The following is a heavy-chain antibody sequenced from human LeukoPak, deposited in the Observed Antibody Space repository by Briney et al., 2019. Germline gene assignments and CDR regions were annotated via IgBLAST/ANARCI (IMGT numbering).Heavy chain of an antibody. CDR1: GCTISSYY. CDR3: ARDWRPYCSSTSCYYYYYMDV. D-gene: IGHD2-2*01. V-gene: IGHV4-4*07. Sequence: PWGTLSLTCAVSGCTISSYYWSWIRQPAGKGLEWIGCIYNSGSTNYNPSLKSRVTMSVDTSKNQFSLKLSSVTAADTAVYYCARDWRPYCSSTSCYYYYYMDVWGKGTTVTVSS. J-gene: IGHJ6*03. CDR2: IYNSGST.